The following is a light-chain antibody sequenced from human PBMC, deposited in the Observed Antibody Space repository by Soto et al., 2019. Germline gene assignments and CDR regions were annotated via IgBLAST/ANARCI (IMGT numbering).Light chain of an antibody. CDR2: GAS. CDR1: QSVNNNY. CDR3: QQYCSFQFT. J-gene: IGKJ2*01. V-gene: IGKV3-20*01. Sequence: EIVLTQSPGTLSLSPGERATLSCRASQSVNNNYLAWYQQKPGQAPRLLIYGASSRATGIPDRFSGSWSGTDFTLTISGLESEGLAVYYFQQYCSFQFTFGQGTKLDIK.